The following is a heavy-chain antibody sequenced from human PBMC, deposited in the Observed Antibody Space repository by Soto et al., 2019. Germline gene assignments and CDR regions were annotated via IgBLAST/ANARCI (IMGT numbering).Heavy chain of an antibody. Sequence: SLRHSRGDAGVSFSRYAMHWVRQAPGKGLEWVAVISYDGSNKYYADSVKGRFPISRDNSKNTLYLQMNSLRAEDTAVHSCARDPFDVDVWGHGTTVTASS. J-gene: IGHJ6*02. V-gene: IGHV3-30-3*01. CDR1: GVSFSRYA. CDR2: ISYDGSNK. CDR3: ARDPFDVDV.